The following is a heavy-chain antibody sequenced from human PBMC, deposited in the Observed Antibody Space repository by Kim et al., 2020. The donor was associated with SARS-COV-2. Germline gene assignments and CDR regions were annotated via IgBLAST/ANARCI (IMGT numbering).Heavy chain of an antibody. CDR1: GYTFTSYA. CDR2: INTNTGNP. D-gene: IGHD2-15*01. Sequence: ASVKVSCKASGYTFTSYAMNWVRQAPGQGLEWMGWINTNTGNPTYAQGFTGRFVFSLDTSVSTAYLQISSLKAEDIAVYYCARVPSAGCRGGSCYTRGRDDYWGQGTLVTVSS. J-gene: IGHJ4*02. CDR3: ARVPSAGCRGGSCYTRGRDDY. V-gene: IGHV7-4-1*02.